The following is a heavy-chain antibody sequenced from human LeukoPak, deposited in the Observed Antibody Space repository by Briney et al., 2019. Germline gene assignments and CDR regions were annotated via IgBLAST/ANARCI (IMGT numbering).Heavy chain of an antibody. D-gene: IGHD2-21*02. CDR1: GGSFSGYY. V-gene: IGHV4-34*01. CDR3: ARDRARDRAYCGGDCNRLMDV. Sequence: SGPGLVKPSETLSLTCAVYGGSFSGYYWSWIRQPPGKGLEWIGEINHSGSTSYNPSLKSRVTISVDTSKNQFSLELSSVTAADTAVYYCARDRARDRAYCGGDCNRLMDVWGKGTTVTVSS. CDR2: INHSGST. J-gene: IGHJ6*04.